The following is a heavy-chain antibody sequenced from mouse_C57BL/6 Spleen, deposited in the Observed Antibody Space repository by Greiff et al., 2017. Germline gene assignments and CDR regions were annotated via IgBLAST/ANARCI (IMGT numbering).Heavy chain of an antibody. CDR1: GYTFTDYY. CDR2: IYPGSGNT. V-gene: IGHV1-76*01. D-gene: IGHD1-1*01. J-gene: IGHJ2*01. CDR3: ARRDYGSSSPFDY. Sequence: QVQLKESGAELVRPGASVKLSCKASGYTFTDYYINWVKQRPGQGLEWIARIYPGSGNTYYNEKFKGKATLTAEKSSSTAYMQLSSLTSEDSAVYFCARRDYGSSSPFDYWGQGTTLTVSS.